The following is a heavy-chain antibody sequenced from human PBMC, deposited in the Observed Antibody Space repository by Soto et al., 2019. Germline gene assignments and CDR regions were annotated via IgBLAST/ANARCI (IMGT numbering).Heavy chain of an antibody. D-gene: IGHD4-17*01. J-gene: IGHJ4*01. V-gene: IGHV3-23*01. CDR1: GFTFSSYA. CDR3: ARRLTTETTAFDA. CDR2: ISGSGGST. Sequence: GGNMRLSCTAYGFTFSSYAVSWVRQAPGKGLEWVSAISGSGGSTYYADSVKGRFTISRDNSRNMLHLQMSSLGAEDTAVYYCARRLTTETTAFDACGHGTLVTVSS.